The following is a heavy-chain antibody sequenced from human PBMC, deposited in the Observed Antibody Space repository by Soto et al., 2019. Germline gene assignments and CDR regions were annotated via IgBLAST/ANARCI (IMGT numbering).Heavy chain of an antibody. J-gene: IGHJ4*02. D-gene: IGHD1-26*01. CDR3: ARRGSGSCYDY. V-gene: IGHV3-23*01. Sequence: EVQLLESGGGLVQPGGSPRLSCAASGFTFSSYAMRWVRQAPGKGLEWVSAISGSGGSTYYADSVKGRFTISRDNSKNTLYLQMNSLRAEDTAVYYCARRGSGSCYDYWGQGTLVTVSS. CDR2: ISGSGGST. CDR1: GFTFSSYA.